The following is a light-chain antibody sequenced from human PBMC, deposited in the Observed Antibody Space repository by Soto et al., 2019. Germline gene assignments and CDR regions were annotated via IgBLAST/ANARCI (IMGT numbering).Light chain of an antibody. J-gene: IGLJ1*01. V-gene: IGLV1-40*01. CDR3: QSYDSSLSGYV. CDR1: SSNIGAGYE. CDR2: ENN. Sequence: QSVLTQPPSVSEAPGQRVTISCTGSSSNIGAGYEAHWYQQVPGTAPKLLIYENNNRPSGVPDRFSGSKSGTSASLAITGLQAEDEAEYYCQSYDSSLSGYVFGTGTNSPS.